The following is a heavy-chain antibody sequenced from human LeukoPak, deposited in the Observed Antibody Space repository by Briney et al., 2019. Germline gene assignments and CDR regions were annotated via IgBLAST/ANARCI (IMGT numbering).Heavy chain of an antibody. CDR3: ARPADSGENSYGPGFDY. CDR1: GFTFSSYA. Sequence: GRSLRLSCAASGFTFSSYAMHWVRQAPGKGLEWVTIISSDGSNKYYADSVKGRFTISRDNSKNTLYLRMDSLRAEDTALYYCARPADSGENSYGPGFDYWGQGTLVTVSS. D-gene: IGHD3-16*01. V-gene: IGHV3-30*04. CDR2: ISSDGSNK. J-gene: IGHJ4*02.